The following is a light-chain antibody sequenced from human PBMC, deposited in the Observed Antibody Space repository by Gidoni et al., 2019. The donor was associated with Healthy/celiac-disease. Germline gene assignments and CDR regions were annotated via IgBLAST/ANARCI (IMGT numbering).Light chain of an antibody. CDR2: DAS. V-gene: IGKV3-11*01. J-gene: IGKJ2*01. Sequence: DIVLTQSPATLSLSPGERATLSCRASQLVSSYLAWYHQKPGQAPRLLIYDASNRATGIPARFSGSGSGTDFTLTSSSLEPEDFAVYYCQQRSNWPPYTFGQGTKLEIK. CDR3: QQRSNWPPYT. CDR1: QLVSSY.